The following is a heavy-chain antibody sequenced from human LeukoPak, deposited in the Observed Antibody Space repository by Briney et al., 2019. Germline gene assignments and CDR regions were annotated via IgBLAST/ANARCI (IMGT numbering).Heavy chain of an antibody. V-gene: IGHV5-51*01. CDR2: IYPGDSDT. J-gene: IGHJ4*02. Sequence: GESLKISCKGSGYSFTSYWIAWVRQMPGKGLEWMGIIYPGDSDTRYSPSFQGQVTISADKSISTAYPQWSSLKASDTAMYYCARRVGSSSWFFDYWGQGTLVTVSS. D-gene: IGHD6-13*01. CDR1: GYSFTSYW. CDR3: ARRVGSSSWFFDY.